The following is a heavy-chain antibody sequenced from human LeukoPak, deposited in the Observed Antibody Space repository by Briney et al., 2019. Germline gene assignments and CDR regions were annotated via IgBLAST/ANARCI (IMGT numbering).Heavy chain of an antibody. CDR2: ISSRSSTI. D-gene: IGHD6-19*01. Sequence: PGGSLRLSCAASGFTFGTYSMNWVRQAPGKGLEWVSYISSRSSTIYYADSVKGRFTISRDNAKNSLYLQMNSLRAEDTAVYYCARDQGSGWWAYWGQGTLVTVCS. CDR3: ARDQGSGWWAY. CDR1: GFTFGTYS. V-gene: IGHV3-48*04. J-gene: IGHJ4*02.